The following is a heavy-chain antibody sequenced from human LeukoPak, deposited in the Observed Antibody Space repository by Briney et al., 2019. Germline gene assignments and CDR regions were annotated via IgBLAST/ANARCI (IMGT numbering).Heavy chain of an antibody. J-gene: IGHJ4*02. CDR1: GDSISRYY. CDR2: IYNGGII. Sequence: SETLSLTCTVSGDSISRYYWSWIRQPAGKGLEWIGRIYNGGIITYNPSLKSRVTMSIDTSNNQFSLQLNSVTPEDTAVYYCARGNGWSKLDYWGQGTLVTVSS. V-gene: IGHV4-4*07. D-gene: IGHD6-19*01. CDR3: ARGNGWSKLDY.